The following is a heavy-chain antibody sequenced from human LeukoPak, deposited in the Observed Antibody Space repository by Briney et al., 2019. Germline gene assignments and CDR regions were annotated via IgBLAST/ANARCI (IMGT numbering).Heavy chain of an antibody. CDR2: INPHNGGT. Sequence: GASVKVSYKASGYTFTGYYVHWVRQAPGQGLEWMGWINPHNGGTNYAQKFQGRVTMTRDTSISTAYVELNRLRSDDTAVYYCARNGAIAACPSLGYYYMDVWGKGTTVTVSS. CDR3: ARNGAIAACPSLGYYYMDV. D-gene: IGHD6-6*01. V-gene: IGHV1-2*02. CDR1: GYTFTGYY. J-gene: IGHJ6*03.